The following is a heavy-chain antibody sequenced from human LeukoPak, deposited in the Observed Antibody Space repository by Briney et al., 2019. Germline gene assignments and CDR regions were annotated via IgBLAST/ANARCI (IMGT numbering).Heavy chain of an antibody. CDR3: ASTSFHWFDP. V-gene: IGHV3-66*01. J-gene: IGHJ5*02. Sequence: GGSLRLSCAASGFTFSDYYMNWIRQAPGKGLEWVSVIYSGGSTNYADSVKGRFTISRDNSKNTLYLQMNSLRAEDTAVYYCASTSFHWFDPWGQGTLVTVSS. CDR1: GFTFSDYY. CDR2: IYSGGST.